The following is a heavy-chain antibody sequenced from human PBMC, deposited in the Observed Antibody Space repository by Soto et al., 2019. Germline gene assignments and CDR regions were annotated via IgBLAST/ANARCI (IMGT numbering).Heavy chain of an antibody. CDR1: GFTFSGYA. CDR2: ISGSGGST. J-gene: IGHJ4*02. V-gene: IGHV3-23*01. CDR3: AKNLVVITTGFDY. Sequence: LRLSCAASGFTFSGYAMSWVRQAPGKGLEWVSAISGSGGSTYYADSVKGRFTISRDNSKNALYLQMNSLRAEDTAVYYCAKNLVVITTGFDYWGQGTLVTVSS. D-gene: IGHD3-22*01.